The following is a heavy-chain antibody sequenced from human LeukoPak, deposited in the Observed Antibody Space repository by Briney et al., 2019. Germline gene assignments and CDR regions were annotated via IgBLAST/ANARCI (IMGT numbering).Heavy chain of an antibody. D-gene: IGHD5-12*01. CDR2: IYYSGST. Sequence: PSETLSLTCTVSGGSISSGGYYWSWIRQHPGKGLEWIGYIYYSGSTYYNPSLKSRVTISVDTSKNQFSLKLSSVTAADTAMYYCARDGHSGYDPRDWGQGILVTVSS. J-gene: IGHJ4*02. V-gene: IGHV4-61*08. CDR1: GGSISSGGYY. CDR3: ARDGHSGYDPRD.